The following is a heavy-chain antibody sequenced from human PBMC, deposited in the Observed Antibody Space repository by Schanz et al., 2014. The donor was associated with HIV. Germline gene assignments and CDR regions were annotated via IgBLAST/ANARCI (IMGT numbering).Heavy chain of an antibody. Sequence: VRLVASGGGVVQPWRSLRLSCAASGFTFSSYGMHWVRQAPGKGLEWVSSISSSSNYIFYADSVKGRFTISRDNAKNSLYLQMNSLRAEDTAVYYCARVSQITHIVVVTASLVDVWGQGTTVTVSS. V-gene: IGHV3-21*01. J-gene: IGHJ6*02. CDR2: ISSSSNYI. CDR1: GFTFSSYG. CDR3: ARVSQITHIVVVTASLVDV. D-gene: IGHD2-21*02.